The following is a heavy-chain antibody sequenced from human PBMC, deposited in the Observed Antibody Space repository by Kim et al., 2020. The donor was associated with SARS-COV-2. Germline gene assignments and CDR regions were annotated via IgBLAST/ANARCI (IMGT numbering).Heavy chain of an antibody. V-gene: IGHV3-21*01. CDR2: ISSSSSYI. CDR3: ARDSYWAYYDILTGYDY. Sequence: GGSLRLSCAASGFTFSSYSMNRVRQAPGKGLEWVSSISSSSSYIYYADSVKGRFTISRDNAKNSLYLQMNSLRAEDTAVYYCARDSYWAYYDILTGYDYWGQGTLVTVSS. J-gene: IGHJ4*02. D-gene: IGHD3-9*01. CDR1: GFTFSSYS.